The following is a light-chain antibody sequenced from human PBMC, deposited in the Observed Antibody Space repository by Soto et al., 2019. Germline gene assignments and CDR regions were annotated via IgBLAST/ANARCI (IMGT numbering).Light chain of an antibody. Sequence: DIQITQSPSTLSASVGDRVTITCRASQSISSWLAWYQQKPGKAPKLLIYKASSLESGVPSRFSGSGSGTEFTLTISSLQPEDFATYYCQQLFDSPITFGQGTRLEIK. CDR3: QQLFDSPIT. CDR2: KAS. J-gene: IGKJ5*01. V-gene: IGKV1-5*03. CDR1: QSISSW.